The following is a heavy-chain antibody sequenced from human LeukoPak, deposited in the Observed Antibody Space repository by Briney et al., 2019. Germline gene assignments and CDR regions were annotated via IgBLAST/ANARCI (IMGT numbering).Heavy chain of an antibody. D-gene: IGHD6-19*01. CDR3: AKETVAEFEFDY. V-gene: IGHV7-4-1*01. J-gene: IGHJ4*02. Sequence: GASVKVSCKASGYNFMSYGMHWVRQAPGQGLEWMGWINTNTGNPTYAQGFTGRFVFSLDISVSTAYLQIRSLKAEDTAVYYCAKETVAEFEFDYWGQGTLVTVSS. CDR1: GYNFMSYG. CDR2: INTNTGNP.